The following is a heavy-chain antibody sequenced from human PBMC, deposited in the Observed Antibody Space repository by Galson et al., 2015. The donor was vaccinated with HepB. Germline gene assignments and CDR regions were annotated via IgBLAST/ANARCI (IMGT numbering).Heavy chain of an antibody. J-gene: IGHJ5*02. CDR1: GYTFTGYH. CDR3: ARERQGGFGYGGNYWFDP. D-gene: IGHD4-23*01. Sequence: SVKVSCKASGYTFTGYHMHWVRQAPGQGLEWMGWINPNSGGTNYAQKFQGRVTMTRDTSISTAYMELSRLRSDDTAVYYCARERQGGFGYGGNYWFDPWGQGTLVTVSS. CDR2: INPNSGGT. V-gene: IGHV1-2*02.